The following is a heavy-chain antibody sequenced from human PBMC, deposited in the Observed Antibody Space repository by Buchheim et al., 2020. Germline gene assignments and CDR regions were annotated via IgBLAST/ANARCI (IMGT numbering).Heavy chain of an antibody. CDR1: GFTFSRHA. CDR2: IPDDGRNK. V-gene: IGHV3-30*04. CDR3: VRDNYHDSSGYRNPDYYFDY. D-gene: IGHD3-22*01. J-gene: IGHJ4*02. Sequence: QVQLVESGGGMVQPGRSLRLSCAASGFTFSRHAIHWVRQAPGKGLEWVAVIPDDGRNKYYADSVKGRFSISRDNSKNKLYLQMNSLRAEDTAVYYCVRDNYHDSSGYRNPDYYFDYWGQGTL.